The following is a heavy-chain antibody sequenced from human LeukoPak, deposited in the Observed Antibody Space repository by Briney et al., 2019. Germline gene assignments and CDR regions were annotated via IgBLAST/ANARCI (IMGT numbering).Heavy chain of an antibody. Sequence: SETLSLTCAVYGGSFSGYYWSWIRQPPGKGLEWIGEINHSGSTNYNPSLKSRVTISVDTSTNQFSLKLSSVTAADTAVYYCAKRSTVTIYYYYFMDVWGKGTTVTISS. D-gene: IGHD4-17*01. CDR1: GGSFSGYY. V-gene: IGHV4-34*01. J-gene: IGHJ6*03. CDR3: AKRSTVTIYYYYFMDV. CDR2: INHSGST.